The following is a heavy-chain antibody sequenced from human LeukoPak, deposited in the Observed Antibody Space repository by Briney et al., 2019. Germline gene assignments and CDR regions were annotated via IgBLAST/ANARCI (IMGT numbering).Heavy chain of an antibody. V-gene: IGHV5-51*01. J-gene: IGHJ4*02. CDR1: GYSFTSYW. CDR2: IYPGGSDT. D-gene: IGHD6-13*01. Sequence: GESLKISCKGSGYSFTSYWIGWVRQMPGKGLEWMGIIYPGGSDTRYSPSLQGQVTISADKSISTAYLQWSSLKASDTAMYYCARFSANGAAGYNYWGQGTLVTVSS. CDR3: ARFSANGAAGYNY.